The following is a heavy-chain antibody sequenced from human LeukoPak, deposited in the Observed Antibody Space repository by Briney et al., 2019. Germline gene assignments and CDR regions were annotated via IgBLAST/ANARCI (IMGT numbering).Heavy chain of an antibody. D-gene: IGHD3-10*01. V-gene: IGHV4-39*01. Sequence: PSETLSLTCTVSGGSISTSSYYWSWIRQPPGKRPGWIGTIYYTGGTYYNPSLKSRVTISVDASKNQFSLILSSVTAADTAVYYCARRPGSGSRHFDYWGQGTLVTVSS. CDR3: ARRPGSGSRHFDY. J-gene: IGHJ4*02. CDR2: IYYTGGT. CDR1: GGSISTSSYY.